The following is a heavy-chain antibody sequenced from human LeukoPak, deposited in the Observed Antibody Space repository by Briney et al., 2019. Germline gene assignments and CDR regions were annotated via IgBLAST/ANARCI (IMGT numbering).Heavy chain of an antibody. CDR1: GFTFSNHA. CDR3: AYLDSSGFYYGRLRY. V-gene: IGHV3-23*01. Sequence: GGSLRLSCAASGFTFSNHAMTWVRQTLAKGLESVSSTSAGGDITHYAESVKGRFTISRDNSKSTLYLQMNSLRAEDTAIYCCAYLDSSGFYYGRLRYWGQGTPVTVSS. J-gene: IGHJ4*02. D-gene: IGHD3-22*01. CDR2: TSAGGDIT.